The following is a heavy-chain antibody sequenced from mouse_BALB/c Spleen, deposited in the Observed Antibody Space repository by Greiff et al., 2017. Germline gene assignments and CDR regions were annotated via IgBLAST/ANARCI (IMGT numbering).Heavy chain of an antibody. CDR1: GFSLTSYG. D-gene: IGHD2-4*01. V-gene: IGHV2-2*02. Sequence: VKLQQSGPGLVQPSQSLSITCTASGFSLTSYGVHWVRQSPGKGLEWLGVIWSGGSTDYNAAFISRLSISKDNSKSQVFFKMNSLQANDTAIYYCARGSYYDYDDGPWLAYWGQGTLVTVSA. CDR3: ARGSYYDYDDGPWLAY. CDR2: IWSGGST. J-gene: IGHJ3*01.